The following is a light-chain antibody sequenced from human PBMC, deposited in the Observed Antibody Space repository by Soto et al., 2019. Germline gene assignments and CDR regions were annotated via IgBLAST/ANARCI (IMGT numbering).Light chain of an antibody. CDR3: QQYGSPPWA. Sequence: IELTQSPGTLSLSPGERATLSCRASQSVGSNFLAWYQQKRGQAPRILIYAASNRASGIPDRFSGSGSGSDFSLTVGRLEPEDFAVYYCQQYGSPPWAFGQGTRVEL. CDR1: QSVGSNF. CDR2: AAS. V-gene: IGKV3-20*01. J-gene: IGKJ1*01.